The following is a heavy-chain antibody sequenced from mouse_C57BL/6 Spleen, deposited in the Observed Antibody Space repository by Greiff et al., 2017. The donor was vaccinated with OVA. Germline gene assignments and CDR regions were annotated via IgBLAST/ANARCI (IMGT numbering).Heavy chain of an antibody. CDR3: ARNFPNYYGSSFDY. D-gene: IGHD1-1*01. J-gene: IGHJ2*01. CDR1: GFTFSDYG. Sequence: EVQLVESGGGLVKPGGSLKLSCAASGFTFSDYGMHWVRQAPEKGLEWVAYISSGSSTIYYADTVKGRFTISRDNAKNTLFLQMTSLRSEDTAMYYCARNFPNYYGSSFDYWGQGTTLTVSS. V-gene: IGHV5-17*01. CDR2: ISSGSSTI.